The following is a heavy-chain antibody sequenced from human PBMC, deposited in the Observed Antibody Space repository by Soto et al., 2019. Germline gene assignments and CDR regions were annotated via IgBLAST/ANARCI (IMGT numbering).Heavy chain of an antibody. CDR3: ARDLGGSGYKNYYAMDV. J-gene: IGHJ6*02. CDR2: IYSGGST. D-gene: IGHD6-25*01. V-gene: IGHV3-53*01. Sequence: HGRSLRLSCAASGFTVSSNCMSWVRQAPGKGLEWVTVIYSGGSTYYADSVKGRFTISRNNYRKTLFLQMDSLRTEETAGYYCARDLGGSGYKNYYAMDVLGQGTAVTVSS. CDR1: GFTVSSNC.